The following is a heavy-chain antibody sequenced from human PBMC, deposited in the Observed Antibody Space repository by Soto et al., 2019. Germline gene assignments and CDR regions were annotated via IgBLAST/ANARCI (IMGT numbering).Heavy chain of an antibody. D-gene: IGHD3-3*01. Sequence: PGGSLRLSYAASGFTFSSYAMSWVRPAPGKGLQWVSAISGSGGSTYYADSVKGRFTISRDNSKNTLYLQMNSLRAEDTAVYYCAKDSRAIGFLEWSAKFIYYYYYYMYVWGKGTTVTVSS. CDR2: ISGSGGST. V-gene: IGHV3-23*01. CDR1: GFTFSSYA. CDR3: AKDSRAIGFLEWSAKFIYYYYYYMYV. J-gene: IGHJ6*03.